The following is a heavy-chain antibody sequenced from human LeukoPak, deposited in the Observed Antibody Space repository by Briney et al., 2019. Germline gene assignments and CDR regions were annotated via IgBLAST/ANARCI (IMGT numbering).Heavy chain of an antibody. CDR2: IYYSGST. J-gene: IGHJ3*02. Sequence: SETLSLTCTVSGGSISSSYFYWVWLRQPPGKGLEWIGTIYYSGSTDYNPSLKSRVTISVDTSKNQFSLRLSSVTAADTAVYYCARRTTGYQAFDIWGQGTMVTVSS. CDR1: GGSISSSYFY. D-gene: IGHD3-9*01. V-gene: IGHV4-39*01. CDR3: ARRTTGYQAFDI.